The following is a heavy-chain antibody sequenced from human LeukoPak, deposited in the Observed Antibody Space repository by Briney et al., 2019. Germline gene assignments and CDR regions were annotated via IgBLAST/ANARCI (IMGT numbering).Heavy chain of an antibody. CDR1: GGSISSYY. CDR2: IYYSGST. V-gene: IGHV4-59*01. CDR3: ARYLRQPGTFYLDH. J-gene: IGHJ4*02. D-gene: IGHD3-16*01. Sequence: WETLSLTCTVSGGSISSYYWSWIRQPPGMGLEWVGYIYYSGSTNYNPSLKSRVTMSVDTSRNQFSLELPSVIAADSAVYYCARYLRQPGTFYLDHWGRGTLVTVSS.